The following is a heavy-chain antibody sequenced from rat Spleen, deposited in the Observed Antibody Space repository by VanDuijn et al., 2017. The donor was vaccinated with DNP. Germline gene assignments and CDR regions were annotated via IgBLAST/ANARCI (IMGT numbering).Heavy chain of an antibody. CDR3: TRERGTMAPWYFDY. D-gene: IGHD1-3*01. J-gene: IGHJ2*01. CDR1: GFSLSSYH. CDR2: IWARGIT. Sequence: QVQLKESGPGLVQPSQTLSLTCTVSGFSLSSYHVSWVRQPPGKSLMWMGTIWARGITDYNSTVQSRLRISRDTSKNQVFLKMNSLQTDDTGTYYCTRERGTMAPWYFDYWGQGVMVTVSS. V-gene: IGHV2-13*01.